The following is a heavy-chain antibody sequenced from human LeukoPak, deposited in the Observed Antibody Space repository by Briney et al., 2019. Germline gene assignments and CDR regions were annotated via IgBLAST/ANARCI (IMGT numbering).Heavy chain of an antibody. J-gene: IGHJ5*02. CDR2: IYYSGST. Sequence: SETLSLTCTVSGGSISSYYWSWIRQPPGKGLEWIGYIYYSGSTNYNPSLKSRVTISVDTSKNQFSLKLSSVTAADTAVYYCARAPLRYCSGGSCYYDSWFDPWGQGTLVTVSS. D-gene: IGHD2-15*01. CDR1: GGSISSYY. CDR3: ARAPLRYCSGGSCYYDSWFDP. V-gene: IGHV4-59*12.